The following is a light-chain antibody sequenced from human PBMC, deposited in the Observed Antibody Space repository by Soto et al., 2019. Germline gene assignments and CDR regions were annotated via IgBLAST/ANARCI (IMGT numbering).Light chain of an antibody. CDR2: DAS. J-gene: IGKJ1*01. CDR3: QQYNSDST. V-gene: IGKV1-5*01. Sequence: DIQMTQSPSTLSASVGDRVTITCRASQSVGNWLAWYQQKSGEAPKLLIYDASYLESGVPSRFSGSGSETEFTLTISSLQPDDFATYYCQQYNSDSTFGQGTKVDIK. CDR1: QSVGNW.